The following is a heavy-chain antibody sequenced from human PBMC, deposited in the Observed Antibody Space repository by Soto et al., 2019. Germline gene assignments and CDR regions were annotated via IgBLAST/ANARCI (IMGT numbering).Heavy chain of an antibody. V-gene: IGHV2-5*02. CDR3: AHPSVPSLIIYSWYKDHDAFYI. J-gene: IGHJ3*02. Sequence: GSGPTLVNPTQTLTLTCTFSGFSLSTSGVGVGWIRQPPGKALEWLALIYWDDDKRYSPSLKSRLTITKDTSKNQVVLTMTNMEPVDTATYYCAHPSVPSLIIYSWYKDHDAFYICGQGTMVPGS. D-gene: IGHD6-13*01. CDR1: GFSLSTSGVG. CDR2: IYWDDDK.